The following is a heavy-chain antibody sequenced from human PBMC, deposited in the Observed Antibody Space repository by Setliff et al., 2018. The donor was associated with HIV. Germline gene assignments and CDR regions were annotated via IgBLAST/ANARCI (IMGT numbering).Heavy chain of an antibody. CDR2: INPNSGGT. Sequence: ASVKVSCKASGYTFTGYYMHWVRQAPGQGLEWMGWINPNSGGTNYAQKFQGRVTMTRDTSISTAYMELSRLRSDDTAVYYCARDLQIVAYAFDIWGQGTMVTVSS. V-gene: IGHV1-2*02. J-gene: IGHJ3*02. CDR1: GYTFTGYY. D-gene: IGHD2-15*01. CDR3: ARDLQIVAYAFDI.